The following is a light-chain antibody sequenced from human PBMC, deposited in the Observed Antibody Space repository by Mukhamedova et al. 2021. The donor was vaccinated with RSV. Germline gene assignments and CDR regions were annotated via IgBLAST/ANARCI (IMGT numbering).Light chain of an antibody. CDR3: QQYNDYNT. CDR2: KAS. Sequence: WYQRRVHGRAPKLLIYKASTLHSGVPSRFSGSGSGTEFTLTISSLQPDDFATYYCQQYNDYNTFGPGTKIEIK. V-gene: IGKV1-5*03. J-gene: IGKJ2*01.